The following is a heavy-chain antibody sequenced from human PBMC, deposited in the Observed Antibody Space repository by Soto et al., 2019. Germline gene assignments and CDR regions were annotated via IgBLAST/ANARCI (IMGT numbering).Heavy chain of an antibody. CDR1: GPDMSREH. D-gene: IGHD3-22*01. CDR2: TYNSGTI. Sequence: SDXLSFPCSVSGPDMSREHCRWSRHSPGKGMELMWYTYNSGTINYNPSPKSRVTISVERSKYQFSLSLTSVTAADTAVYFCATDSTGYYPDAFDVWGQGARVTVSS. V-gene: IGHV4-59*03. J-gene: IGHJ3*01. CDR3: ATDSTGYYPDAFDV.